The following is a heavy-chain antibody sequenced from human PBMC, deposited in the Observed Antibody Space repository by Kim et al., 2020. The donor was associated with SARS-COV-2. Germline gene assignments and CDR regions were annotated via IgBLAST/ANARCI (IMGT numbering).Heavy chain of an antibody. J-gene: IGHJ6*02. D-gene: IGHD6-13*01. Sequence: KFQGRVTITADESTSTAYMGLSSLRSEDTAVYYCARAPPAAGYYYYGMDVWGQGTTVTVSS. V-gene: IGHV1-69*01. CDR3: ARAPPAAGYYYYGMDV.